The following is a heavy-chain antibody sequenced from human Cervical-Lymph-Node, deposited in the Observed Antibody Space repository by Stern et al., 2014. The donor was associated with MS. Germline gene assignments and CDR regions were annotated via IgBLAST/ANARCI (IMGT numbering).Heavy chain of an antibody. D-gene: IGHD3-10*01. Sequence: QVQLVQSGAEVKKPGSSVKVSCKASGVTFSDYPISWVRQAPGQGLEWMGGIIPMFGTPNYAQKLQGSVTITEDESTSTVYMDLFSLGFGDTAVYYCANGDYYGSGTYSNYWGQGTLVTVSS. CDR3: ANGDYYGSGTYSNY. V-gene: IGHV1-69*01. CDR2: IIPMFGTP. J-gene: IGHJ4*02. CDR1: GVTFSDYP.